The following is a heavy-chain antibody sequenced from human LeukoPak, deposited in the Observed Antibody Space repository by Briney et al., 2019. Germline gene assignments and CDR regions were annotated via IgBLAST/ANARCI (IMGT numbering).Heavy chain of an antibody. V-gene: IGHV3-53*01. CDR2: IYSDGST. J-gene: IGHJ3*02. Sequence: PGGSLRLSCAAFGFTVSSNYMSWVRQAPGKGLEWVSIIYSDGSTYYADSVKGRFTISRDNSENTLYLQMSSLRAEDTAVYYCARALSYYDRRGAFDIWGQGTMVTVSS. CDR1: GFTVSSNY. D-gene: IGHD3-22*01. CDR3: ARALSYYDRRGAFDI.